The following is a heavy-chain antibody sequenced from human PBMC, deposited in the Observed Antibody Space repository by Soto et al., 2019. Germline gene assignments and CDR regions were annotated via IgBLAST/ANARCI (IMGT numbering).Heavy chain of an antibody. V-gene: IGHV3-30*19. CDR1: GFMFKSYV. CDR2: TSYDGSNN. CDR3: AGWGTTGGFDL. J-gene: IGHJ5*02. Sequence: QLQLVESGGGVVQPGTSLRLSCAASGFMFKSYVMHWVRQAPGKGLEWVALTSYDGSNNYYGDSVKGRFTVSRDNSKNTLHLQMDSLRPEDTAFYYCAGWGTTGGFDLWGQGTLVSVSS. D-gene: IGHD3-16*01.